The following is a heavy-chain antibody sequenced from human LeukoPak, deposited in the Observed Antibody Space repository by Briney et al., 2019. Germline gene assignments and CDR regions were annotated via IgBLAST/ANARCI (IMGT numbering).Heavy chain of an antibody. Sequence: GGSLRLSCVASGFSFGKYWMSWVRQAPGKGLEWVANIKLDGSEKNYVDSVKGRFTISRDNTKNSLYLQMNSLRAEDTAVFYCARDQYDTWSRRGNFDSWGQGTLVFVSS. V-gene: IGHV3-7*03. CDR3: ARDQYDTWSRRGNFDS. D-gene: IGHD3/OR15-3a*01. CDR2: IKLDGSEK. CDR1: GFSFGKYW. J-gene: IGHJ4*02.